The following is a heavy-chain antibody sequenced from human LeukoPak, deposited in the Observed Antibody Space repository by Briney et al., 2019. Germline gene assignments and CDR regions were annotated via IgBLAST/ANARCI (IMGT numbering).Heavy chain of an antibody. Sequence: ASVKVSCKASGYTFTSYDINWVRQATGQGLEWMGWISAYNGNTNYAQKLQGRVTMTTDTSTSTAYMELRSLRSDDTAVYYCAVKVGATLDYWGQGTLVTVSS. D-gene: IGHD1-26*01. J-gene: IGHJ4*02. V-gene: IGHV1-18*01. CDR3: AVKVGATLDY. CDR2: ISAYNGNT. CDR1: GYTFTSYD.